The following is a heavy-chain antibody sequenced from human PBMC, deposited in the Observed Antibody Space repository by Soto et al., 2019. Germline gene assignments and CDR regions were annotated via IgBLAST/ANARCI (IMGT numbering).Heavy chain of an antibody. CDR3: ARDQAVADNY. J-gene: IGHJ4*02. Sequence: EVQLVESGGGLVQPGGSLRLSCAASGFTFSSYEMNWVRQAPGKGLEWVSYISSSGSTIYYADSVKGRFTISRDNAKNSLYLQMNSLRAEDTAVYYCARDQAVADNYWGQGTLVTVSS. CDR2: ISSSGSTI. V-gene: IGHV3-48*03. D-gene: IGHD6-19*01. CDR1: GFTFSSYE.